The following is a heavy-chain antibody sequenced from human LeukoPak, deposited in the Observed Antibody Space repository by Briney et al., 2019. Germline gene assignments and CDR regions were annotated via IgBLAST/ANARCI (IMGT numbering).Heavy chain of an antibody. D-gene: IGHD2-2*01. Sequence: GGSLRLSCAASGFTFSSYAMSWVRQAPGKGLEWVSAISGSGGSTYYADSVKGRFTISRDNSKNTLYLQMNSLRAEDTAVYYCATSVGYCSSTSSPKYYFDYWGQGTLVTVSS. CDR2: ISGSGGST. CDR1: GFTFSSYA. V-gene: IGHV3-23*01. J-gene: IGHJ4*02. CDR3: ATSVGYCSSTSSPKYYFDY.